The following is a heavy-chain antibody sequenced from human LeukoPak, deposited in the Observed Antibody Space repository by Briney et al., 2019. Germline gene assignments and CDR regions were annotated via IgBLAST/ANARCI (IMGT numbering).Heavy chain of an antibody. CDR2: ISSSSDYT. D-gene: IGHD6-13*01. V-gene: IGHV3-11*06. J-gene: IGHJ5*02. CDR3: ARPPYSSSWDPGWFDP. Sequence: KPGGSLRLSCVVSGFTFSDYYMSWIRQAPGKGLEWVSYISSSSDYTNYADSVRGRFTISRDNAKNSLYLQMNSLGAEDTAVYYCARPPYSSSWDPGWFDPWGQGTLITVSS. CDR1: GFTFSDYY.